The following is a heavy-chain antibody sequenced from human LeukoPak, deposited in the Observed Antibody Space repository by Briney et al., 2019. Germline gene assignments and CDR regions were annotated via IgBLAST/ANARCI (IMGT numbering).Heavy chain of an antibody. J-gene: IGHJ5*02. CDR2: MNPNSGNT. CDR1: GYTFTSYD. Sequence: GASVKVSCKASGYTFTSYDINWVRQATGQGLEWMGWMNPNSGNTGYAQKFQGRVTMTRNTSISTAYMELSSLRSEDTAVYYCARMYYFDSGSDNWFDPWGQGTLVTVSS. CDR3: ARMYYFDSGSDNWFDP. V-gene: IGHV1-8*01. D-gene: IGHD3-10*01.